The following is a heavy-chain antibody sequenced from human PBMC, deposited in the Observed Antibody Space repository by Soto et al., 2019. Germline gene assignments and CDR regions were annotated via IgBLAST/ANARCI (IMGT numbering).Heavy chain of an antibody. CDR1: GGSISSGGYY. V-gene: IGHV4-31*03. CDR3: ERGLNSYYFDY. J-gene: IGHJ4*02. Sequence: SETLSLTSTVSGGSISSGGYYWRWIRQHPGKGLEWIGYIYYSGSTYYNPSLKSRVTISVDTSKNQFSLKLSSVTAADTAVYYCERGLNSYYFDYWGQGTLVTVSS. D-gene: IGHD2-15*01. CDR2: IYYSGST.